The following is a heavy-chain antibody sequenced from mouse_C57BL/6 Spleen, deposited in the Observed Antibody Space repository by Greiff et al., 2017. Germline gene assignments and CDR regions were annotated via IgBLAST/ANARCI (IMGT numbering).Heavy chain of an antibody. D-gene: IGHD1-1*01. CDR3: TTGNHYYGNSGFDY. J-gene: IGHJ3*01. Sequence: EVKLQESGAELVRPGASVKLSCTASGFNINDYYMHWVKQRPGQGLEWIGRFDPEDGDTEYAQKFKGKATMTADPSSSTVYMQLSSLTSEDADVKYCTTGNHYYGNSGFDYWGQGTLVTVSA. CDR1: GFNINDYY. CDR2: FDPEDGDT. V-gene: IGHV14-1*01.